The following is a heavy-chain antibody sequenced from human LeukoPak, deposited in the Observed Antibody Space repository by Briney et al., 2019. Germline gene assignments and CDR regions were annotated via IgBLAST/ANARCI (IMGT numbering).Heavy chain of an antibody. D-gene: IGHD1-1*01. CDR3: ARRAKGYNY. V-gene: IGHV4-34*01. CDR2: INHSGST. CDR1: GGSLSGYH. J-gene: IGHJ4*02. Sequence: SETLSLTCAVYGGSLSGYHWSWIRQPPGKGLEWIGEINHSGSTNYNPSLKSRVTISVDTSKNQFSLKLSSVTAADTAVYYCARRAKGYNYWGQGTLVTVSS.